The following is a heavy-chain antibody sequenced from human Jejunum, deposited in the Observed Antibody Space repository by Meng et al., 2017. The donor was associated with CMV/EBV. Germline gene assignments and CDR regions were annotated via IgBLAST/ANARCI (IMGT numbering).Heavy chain of an antibody. CDR2: VSPTEST. J-gene: IGHJ4*02. CDR3: ARSRCTRTSCYTGTFDY. CDR1: GSFSGYD. D-gene: IGHD2-2*02. Sequence: GSFSGYDWSWIRQPPGKGLEWIGEVSPTESTNYNPSLKSRVTISGDKSKNQFYLKVNSVTAADTAVYYCARSRCTRTSCYTGTFDYWGQGTLVTVSS. V-gene: IGHV4-34*01.